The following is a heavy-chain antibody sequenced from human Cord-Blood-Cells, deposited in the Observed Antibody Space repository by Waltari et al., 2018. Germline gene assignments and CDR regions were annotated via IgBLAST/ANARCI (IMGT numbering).Heavy chain of an antibody. J-gene: IGHJ2*01. V-gene: IGHV1-46*01. CDR3: ARDSGDHKPWYFDL. CDR2: INPSGGST. Sequence: QAPGQGLEWMGIINPSGGSTSYAQKFQGRVTMTRDTSTSTVYMELSSLRSEDTAVYYCARDSGDHKPWYFDLWGRGTLVTVSS. D-gene: IGHD7-27*01.